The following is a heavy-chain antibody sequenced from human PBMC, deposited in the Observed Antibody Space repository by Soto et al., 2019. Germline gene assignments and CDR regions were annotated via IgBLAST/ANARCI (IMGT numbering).Heavy chain of an antibody. D-gene: IGHD3-22*01. J-gene: IGHJ5*02. CDR2: ISAYNGNT. CDR3: ARVKGSGYHNWFDP. CDR1: GYTFTSYG. V-gene: IGHV1-18*01. Sequence: ASVKVSYKASGYTFTSYGISWVRQAPGQGLEWMGWISAYNGNTNYAQKLQGRVTMTTDTSTSTAYMELRSLRSDDTAVYFCARVKGSGYHNWFDPWGQGTLVTVSS.